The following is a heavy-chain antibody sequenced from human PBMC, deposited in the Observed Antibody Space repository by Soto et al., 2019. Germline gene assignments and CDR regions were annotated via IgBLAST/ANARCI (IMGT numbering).Heavy chain of an antibody. D-gene: IGHD3-16*01. CDR1: GFTVSNNY. J-gene: IGHJ4*02. CDR2: IYSGGST. CDR3: AAYSHKGY. V-gene: IGHV3-66*01. Sequence: EEQLVESGGDLVQPGGSLRLSCAASGFTVSNNYMSWVCQAPGKGLEWVSLIYSGGSTYYADCVKGRFTISRDSSKNTLYLQMNSLRAEDTAMYYCAAYSHKGYWGQGTMVTVSS.